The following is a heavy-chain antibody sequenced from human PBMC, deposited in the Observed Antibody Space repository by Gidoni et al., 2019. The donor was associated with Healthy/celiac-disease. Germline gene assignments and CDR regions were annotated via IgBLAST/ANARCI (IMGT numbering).Heavy chain of an antibody. J-gene: IGHJ4*02. CDR3: AKGAGYSYGYMYYFDY. Sequence: EVQLLESGGGLVQPGGSLRLPCAASGFPFSRSAMSWVRQAPGKGLEWVSAISGSGGSTYYADSVKGRFTISRDNSKNTLYLQMNSLRAEDTAVYYCAKGAGYSYGYMYYFDYWGQGTLVTVSS. D-gene: IGHD5-18*01. CDR1: GFPFSRSA. V-gene: IGHV3-23*01. CDR2: ISGSGGST.